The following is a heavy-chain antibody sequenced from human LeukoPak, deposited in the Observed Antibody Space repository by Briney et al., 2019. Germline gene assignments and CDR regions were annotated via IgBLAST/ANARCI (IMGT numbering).Heavy chain of an antibody. CDR3: AKGRIQLWPTFFDY. J-gene: IGHJ4*02. Sequence: GRSLRLSCAASGFTFDDYAMHWVRQAPGKGLEWVSGISWNSGSIGYADSVKGRFTISRDNAKNSLYLQMNSLRAEDTALYYCAKGRIQLWPTFFDYWGQGTLVTVSS. CDR2: ISWNSGSI. D-gene: IGHD5-18*01. V-gene: IGHV3-9*01. CDR1: GFTFDDYA.